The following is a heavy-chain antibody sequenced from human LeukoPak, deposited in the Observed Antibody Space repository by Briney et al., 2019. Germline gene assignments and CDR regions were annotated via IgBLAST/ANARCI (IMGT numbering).Heavy chain of an antibody. J-gene: IGHJ4*02. V-gene: IGHV1-2*02. CDR1: GYTFSDYY. CDR2: INPDSGGT. CDR3: ARAEWLRYFDY. Sequence: ASVKVSCKASGYTFSDYYMHWVRQAPGQGPEWMGWINPDSGGTKYAQKFQDRVTMTSDTSISTAYMELSRLRSDDTAVYYCARAEWLRYFDYWGQGTLVTVSS. D-gene: IGHD5-12*01.